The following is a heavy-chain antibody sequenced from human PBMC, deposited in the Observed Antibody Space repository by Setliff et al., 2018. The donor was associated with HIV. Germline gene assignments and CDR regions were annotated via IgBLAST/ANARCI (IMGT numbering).Heavy chain of an antibody. CDR1: GGSISSGSYY. D-gene: IGHD4-17*01. J-gene: IGHJ4*02. Sequence: PSETLSLTCTVSGGSISSGSYYWSWVRQPAGRGLEWIGRIYTSGSTKYNPSLESRVTISLEKSNNQFSLKLSSVTAADTAVYYCAKGAGFYGDYTFDYWGQGNLVTVSS. CDR3: AKGAGFYGDYTFDY. V-gene: IGHV4-61*02. CDR2: IYTSGST.